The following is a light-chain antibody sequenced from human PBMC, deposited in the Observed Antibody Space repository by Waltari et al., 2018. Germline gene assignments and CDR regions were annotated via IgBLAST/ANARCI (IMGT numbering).Light chain of an antibody. Sequence: QSVLTQPPSASGTHGQRVTISCSGRSSNIGSNSVNQYQQLPGTAPKLLIYSNNQLPSGVPDRFSGSKSGTSASLAISGLQSEDEADYYCAAWDDSLNGVVFGGGTKLTVL. J-gene: IGLJ2*01. CDR2: SNN. CDR1: SSNIGSNS. V-gene: IGLV1-44*01. CDR3: AAWDDSLNGVV.